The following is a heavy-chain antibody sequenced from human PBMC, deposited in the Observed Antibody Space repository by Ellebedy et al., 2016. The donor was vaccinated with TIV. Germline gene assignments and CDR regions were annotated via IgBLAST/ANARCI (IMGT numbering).Heavy chain of an antibody. CDR3: ATPSIFCFVCETRIGY. J-gene: IGHJ4*02. CDR1: GFTFSESW. V-gene: IGHV3-15*01. CDR2: IKSKTDGGTT. D-gene: IGHD2-8*01. Sequence: GESLKISXAASGFTFSESWMSWVRQAPGKGLEWVGRIKSKTDGGTTDYAAPVKGRFTISRDDSENTVYLQMNSLKTEDTAVYYCATPSIFCFVCETRIGYWGQGTLVTVSS.